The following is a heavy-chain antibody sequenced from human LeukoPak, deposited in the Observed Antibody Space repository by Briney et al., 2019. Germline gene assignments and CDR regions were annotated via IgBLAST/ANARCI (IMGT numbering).Heavy chain of an antibody. J-gene: IGHJ4*02. V-gene: IGHV3-30*18. D-gene: IGHD4-17*01. CDR1: GFTFSSYG. Sequence: GRSLRLSCAASGFTFSSYGMHWVRQAPGKGLEWVAVISFDGRTKYYADSVKGRFTISRDNSNKTLFLQMNSLRAEDTALYYCAKDCHSVTIFDSWGQGTLVTVSS. CDR2: ISFDGRTK. CDR3: AKDCHSVTIFDS.